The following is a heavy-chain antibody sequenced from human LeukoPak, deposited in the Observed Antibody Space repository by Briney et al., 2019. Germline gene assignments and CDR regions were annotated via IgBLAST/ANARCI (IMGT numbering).Heavy chain of an antibody. Sequence: SETLSLTCTVSVGSINSYYWSWIRQPPGKGLEYIGYISSSGSSNYNPSLRSRVTTSVHTSKNQFSLKLSSVTAADTAVYYCARDGGNSPFDYWGQGTLVTVSS. CDR3: ARDGGNSPFDY. J-gene: IGHJ4*02. D-gene: IGHD4-23*01. CDR1: VGSINSYY. CDR2: ISSSGSS. V-gene: IGHV4-4*09.